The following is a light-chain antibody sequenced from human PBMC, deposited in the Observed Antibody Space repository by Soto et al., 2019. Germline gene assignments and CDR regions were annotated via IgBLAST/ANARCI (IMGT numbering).Light chain of an antibody. CDR3: AVWDDSLTGWV. V-gene: IGLV1-47*01. J-gene: IGLJ3*02. CDR1: SSNIGSHY. CDR2: RNG. Sequence: QSALTQPPSASGTPGQNLTISCSGSSSNIGSHYVYWYQHLPGTAPKFLMYRNGQRPSGVPDRFSGSKSGTSASLAISGLRSEDEADYYCAVWDDSLTGWVFGGGTKLTVL.